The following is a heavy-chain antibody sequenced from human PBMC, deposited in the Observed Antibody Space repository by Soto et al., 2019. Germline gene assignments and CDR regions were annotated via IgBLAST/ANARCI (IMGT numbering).Heavy chain of an antibody. Sequence: PETLSLTCAVYGVSFSGYYWSWIRQPPGKGLEWIGEINHSGSTNYNPSLKSRVTISVDTSKSQFSLKLSSVTAADTAVYYCAGDYYDSSDYYYGDAFDIWGRGTMVTVSS. CDR2: INHSGST. CDR3: AGDYYDSSDYYYGDAFDI. V-gene: IGHV4-34*01. D-gene: IGHD3-22*01. CDR1: GVSFSGYY. J-gene: IGHJ3*02.